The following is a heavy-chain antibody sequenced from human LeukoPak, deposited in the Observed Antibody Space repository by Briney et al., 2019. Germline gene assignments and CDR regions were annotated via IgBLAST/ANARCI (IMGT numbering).Heavy chain of an antibody. CDR3: ANPGIAARGYFYYYMDV. D-gene: IGHD6-6*01. Sequence: PGGSLRLSCAASGFSFSSYAMSWVRQAPGKGLEWVSAIGGSGGATYYADSVRGRFTVSRDNSKNTLYLQMDRLRAEDTAVYYCANPGIAARGYFYYYMDVWGKGTTVTVSS. J-gene: IGHJ6*03. V-gene: IGHV3-23*01. CDR1: GFSFSSYA. CDR2: IGGSGGAT.